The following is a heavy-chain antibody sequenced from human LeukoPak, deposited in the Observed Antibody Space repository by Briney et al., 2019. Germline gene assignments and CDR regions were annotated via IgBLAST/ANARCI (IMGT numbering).Heavy chain of an antibody. CDR2: ISSSGSTI. Sequence: GGSLRLSCAASGFTFSSYEMNWVRQAPGKGLEWVSYISSSGSTIYYADSVKGRFTISRDNSKNTLYLQMNSLRAEDTAIYYCAKEDLSDGMDVWGQGTTVTVS. CDR3: AKEDLSDGMDV. CDR1: GFTFSSYE. V-gene: IGHV3-48*03. J-gene: IGHJ6*02.